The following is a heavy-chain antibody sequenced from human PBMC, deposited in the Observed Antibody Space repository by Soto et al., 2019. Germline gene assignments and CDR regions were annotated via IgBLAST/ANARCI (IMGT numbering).Heavy chain of an antibody. J-gene: IGHJ3*01. D-gene: IGHD6-19*01. Sequence: QVQLQESGPGLVKPSGTLSLTCAVSSDSISNSRWWTWVRQPPGKGLAWIGDIFHSGDTNYNPSLKSRVFISVDKSQNQFSLKVSSVTAADPAVYYCAYSTGWYRHDVWGQGTLVTVSS. CDR2: IFHSGDT. CDR1: SDSISNSRW. V-gene: IGHV4-4*02. CDR3: AYSTGWYRHDV.